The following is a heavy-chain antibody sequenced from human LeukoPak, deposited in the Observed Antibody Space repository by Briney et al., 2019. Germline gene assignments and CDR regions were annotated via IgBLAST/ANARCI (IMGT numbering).Heavy chain of an antibody. CDR1: GGSFSGYY. J-gene: IGHJ3*02. V-gene: IGHV4-34*01. D-gene: IGHD1-26*01. Sequence: SSETLSLTCAVYGGSFSGYYWSWIRQPPGKGLEWIGEINHSGSTNYNPSLKSRVTISVDTSKNQFSLKLSSVTAADTAVYYCASSMWEPYIWGQGTMVTVSS. CDR3: ASSMWEPYI. CDR2: INHSGST.